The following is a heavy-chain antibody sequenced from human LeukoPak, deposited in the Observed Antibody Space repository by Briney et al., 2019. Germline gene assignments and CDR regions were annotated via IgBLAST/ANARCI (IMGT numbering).Heavy chain of an antibody. V-gene: IGHV4-34*01. Sequence: NTSETLSLTCAVYGGSFSGYYWIWIRQPPGKGLEWIGDINHSGITNYNPSLKSRVTISLDTSKNQFSLQLSSVTAADTAVYYCASIPGMSSGGDIPLDYWGQGTLVTVSS. D-gene: IGHD2-21*02. CDR2: INHSGIT. CDR3: ASIPGMSSGGDIPLDY. CDR1: GGSFSGYY. J-gene: IGHJ4*02.